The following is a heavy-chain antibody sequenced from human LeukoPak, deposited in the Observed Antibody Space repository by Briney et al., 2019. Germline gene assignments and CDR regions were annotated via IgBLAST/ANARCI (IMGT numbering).Heavy chain of an antibody. CDR1: GFTFGSHW. D-gene: IGHD4-17*01. CDR2: IEQDGGEK. CDR3: ARGFSYGDYVDGKSYFDY. V-gene: IGHV3-7*01. Sequence: GGSLRLSCAASGFTFGSHWVSWVRQAAGKGLEWVANIEQDGGEKYYVDSVKGRFTISRDNATNSLYLQMNSLRAEDTAVYSCARGFSYGDYVDGKSYFDYWGQGTLVTVSS. J-gene: IGHJ4*02.